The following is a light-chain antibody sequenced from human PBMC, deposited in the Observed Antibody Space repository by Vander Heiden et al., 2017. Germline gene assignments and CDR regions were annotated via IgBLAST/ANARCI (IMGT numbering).Light chain of an antibody. J-gene: IGLJ3*02. CDR3: QVWDSSSDLRV. CDR1: NIGRKR. CDR2: DDS. V-gene: IGLV3-21*02. Sequence: SYVLTQPPSVSVAPGQTARITCGGTNIGRKRVHWYQQKPGQAPVLLVYDDSDRPSGIPERFSGSNSGNTATLTISRVEAGDEADYYCQVWDSSSDLRVFGGGTKLTVL.